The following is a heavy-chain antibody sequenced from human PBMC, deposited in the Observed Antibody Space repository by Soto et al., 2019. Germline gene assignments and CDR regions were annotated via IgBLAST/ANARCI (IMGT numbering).Heavy chain of an antibody. CDR3: VLEQDAFDI. CDR1: GFTFDDYA. V-gene: IGHV3-9*01. J-gene: IGHJ3*02. CDR2: ISWNSGSI. Sequence: GGSLRLSCAASGFTFDDYAMHWVRQAPGKGLEWVSGISWNSGSIGYADSVKGRFTISRDNAKNSLYLQMNSLRAEDTALYYCVLEQDAFDIWGQGTMVTVSS.